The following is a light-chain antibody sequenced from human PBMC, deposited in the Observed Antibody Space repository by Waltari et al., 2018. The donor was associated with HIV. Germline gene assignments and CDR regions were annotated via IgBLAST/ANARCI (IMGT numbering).Light chain of an antibody. Sequence: QSALTQPASVSGSLGQSITISCPGTSSDVGGYNYFSWYQHHPGKAPKLMIYEVTNRPSGVSNRFSGSKSGNTASLTISGLQAEDESDYYCTSYTSSSTLVVFGGGTKLTVL. CDR1: SSDVGGYNY. CDR3: TSYTSSSTLVV. CDR2: EVT. J-gene: IGLJ2*01. V-gene: IGLV2-14*01.